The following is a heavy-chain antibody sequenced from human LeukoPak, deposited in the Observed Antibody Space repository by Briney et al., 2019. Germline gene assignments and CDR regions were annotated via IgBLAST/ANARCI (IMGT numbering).Heavy chain of an antibody. D-gene: IGHD6-13*01. CDR1: GGSFSGYY. V-gene: IGHV4-34*01. J-gene: IGHJ5*02. CDR2: INHSGST. Sequence: KSSETLSLTCAVYGGSFSGYYWSWIRQPPGKGLEWIGEINHSGSTNYNPSLKSRVTISVDTSKNQFSLKLSSVTAADTAVYYCARGSGISSSWAIWFDPWGQGTLVTVSS. CDR3: ARGSGISSSWAIWFDP.